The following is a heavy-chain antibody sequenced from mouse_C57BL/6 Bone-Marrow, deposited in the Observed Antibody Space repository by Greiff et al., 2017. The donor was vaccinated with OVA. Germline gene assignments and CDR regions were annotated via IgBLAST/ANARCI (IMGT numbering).Heavy chain of an antibody. Sequence: EVQLVESGGGLVQPGGSLSLSCAASGFTFTDYYMSWVRQPPGKALEWLGFIRNKANGYTTEYSASVKGRFTISRDNSQSILYLQMNALRAEDSATYYCASHDYYDSNLYWYFDVWGTGTTVTVSS. D-gene: IGHD1-1*01. J-gene: IGHJ1*03. V-gene: IGHV7-3*01. CDR2: IRNKANGYTT. CDR1: GFTFTDYY. CDR3: ASHDYYDSNLYWYFDV.